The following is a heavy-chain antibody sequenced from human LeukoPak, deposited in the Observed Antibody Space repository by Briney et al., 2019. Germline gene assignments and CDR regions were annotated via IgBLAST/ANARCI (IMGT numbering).Heavy chain of an antibody. J-gene: IGHJ4*02. CDR1: GFTFSDHF. CDR3: ARVSTTVAGSDYLDY. CDR2: IRKRPNSYTT. V-gene: IGHV3-72*01. Sequence: PGGSLRLSCAACGFTFSDHFMDWVRQAPGKGLEWVGRIRKRPNSYTTEYAVSVQGRFAISRDDSKNSLYLQMNSLKTEDTAVYFCARVSTTVAGSDYLDYWGQGTQVTISS. D-gene: IGHD6-19*01.